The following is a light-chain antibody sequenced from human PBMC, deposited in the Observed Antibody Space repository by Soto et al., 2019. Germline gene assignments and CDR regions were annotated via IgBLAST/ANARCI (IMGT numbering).Light chain of an antibody. Sequence: QSALTQPASVSGSPGQSITISCTGTSSDVGGYNYVSWYQQHPGKAPKLIIYEVSNRPSGVSNRFSASKSGNTASLTISGLQAEDEADYYCSSYTSSSTAVFGGGTKLTVL. J-gene: IGLJ2*01. CDR3: SSYTSSSTAV. CDR1: SSDVGGYNY. V-gene: IGLV2-14*01. CDR2: EVS.